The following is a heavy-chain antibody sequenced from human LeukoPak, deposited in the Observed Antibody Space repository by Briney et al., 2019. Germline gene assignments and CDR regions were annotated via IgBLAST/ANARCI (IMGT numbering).Heavy chain of an antibody. J-gene: IGHJ4*02. V-gene: IGHV4-61*02. D-gene: IGHD3-10*01. CDR2: IYTSGST. Sequence: PSETLSLTCTVSGGSISSGSYYWSWIRQPAGKGLEWIGRIYTSGSTNYNPSLKSRVTMSVDTSKNQFSLKLSSVTAADTAVYYCARDGDGGLYYSGFDYWGQGTLVTVSS. CDR1: GGSISSGSYY. CDR3: ARDGDGGLYYSGFDY.